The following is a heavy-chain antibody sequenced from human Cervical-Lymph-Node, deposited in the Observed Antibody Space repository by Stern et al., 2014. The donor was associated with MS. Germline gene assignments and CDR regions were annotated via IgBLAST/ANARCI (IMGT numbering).Heavy chain of an antibody. D-gene: IGHD6-13*01. V-gene: IGHV3-30*18. Sequence: QVQLVESGGGVVLPGRSLRLSCAASGFTFSSYGMHWVRQAPGKGLEWVAVISYDGSNKYYADSVKGRFTISRDNSKNTLFLQINSLRAEDTAVYFCAKDRSTWYQQPGYYLDYWGQGTLVTVSS. J-gene: IGHJ4*02. CDR2: ISYDGSNK. CDR1: GFTFSSYG. CDR3: AKDRSTWYQQPGYYLDY.